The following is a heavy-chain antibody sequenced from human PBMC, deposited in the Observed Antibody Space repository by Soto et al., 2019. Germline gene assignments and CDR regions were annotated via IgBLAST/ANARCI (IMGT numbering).Heavy chain of an antibody. CDR1: GFTFSNYG. V-gene: IGHV3-33*06. CDR2: IWYDGSNK. Sequence: GGSLRLSCAASGFTFSNYGMHWVRQAPGKGLEWVAVIWYDGSNKYYADSVKGRFTISRDNSKNTLYLQMNSLRVEDTAVYYCAKDSPYYYYYYMAVWGKGTTVTVSS. J-gene: IGHJ6*03. CDR3: AKDSPYYYYYYMAV.